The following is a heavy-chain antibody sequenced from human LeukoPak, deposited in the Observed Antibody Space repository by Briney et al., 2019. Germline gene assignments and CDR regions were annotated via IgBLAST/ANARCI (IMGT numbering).Heavy chain of an antibody. CDR3: ARDRYDSSGYPTRNDAFDI. J-gene: IGHJ3*02. D-gene: IGHD3-22*01. CDR1: GGTFSSYA. Sequence: ASVKVSCKASGGTFSSYAISWVRQAPGQGLEWMGRIIPILGIANYAQKFQGRVTITADKSTSTAYMELSSLRSEDTAVYYCARDRYDSSGYPTRNDAFDIWGQGTMATVSS. V-gene: IGHV1-69*04. CDR2: IIPILGIA.